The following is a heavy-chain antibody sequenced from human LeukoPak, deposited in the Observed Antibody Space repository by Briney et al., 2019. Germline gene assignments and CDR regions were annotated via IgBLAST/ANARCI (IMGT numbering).Heavy chain of an antibody. J-gene: IGHJ4*02. Sequence: IVGNGGTTYYANSVKGRFTISRDNSKNTVNLQMGSLRAEDTAVYYCARERAFYYFDYWGQGTLVTVSS. CDR2: IVGNGGTT. CDR3: ARERAFYYFDY. V-gene: IGHV3-64*01.